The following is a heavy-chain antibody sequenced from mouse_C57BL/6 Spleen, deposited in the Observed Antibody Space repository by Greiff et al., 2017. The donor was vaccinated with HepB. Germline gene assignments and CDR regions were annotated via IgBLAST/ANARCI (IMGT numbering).Heavy chain of an antibody. J-gene: IGHJ1*03. CDR3: ARRYGSSYWYFDV. CDR1: GYTFTDYN. CDR2: INPNNGGT. V-gene: IGHV1-18*01. Sequence: EVQLQQSGPELVKPGASVKIPCKASGYTFTDYNMDWVKQSHGKSLEWIGDINPNNGGTIYNQKFKGKATLTVDKSSSTAYMALRSLTSEDTAVYYCARRYGSSYWYFDVWGTGTTVTVSS. D-gene: IGHD1-1*01.